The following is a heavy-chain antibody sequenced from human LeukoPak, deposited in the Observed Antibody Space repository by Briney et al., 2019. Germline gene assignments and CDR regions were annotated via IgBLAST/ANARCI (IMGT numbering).Heavy chain of an antibody. CDR2: IYSGGST. CDR1: GFTVSSNY. V-gene: IGHV3-53*01. J-gene: IGHJ4*02. Sequence: PGGSLRLSCAASGFTVSSNYMSWVRQAPGKGLEWVSVIYSGGSTYYADSVKGRFTISRDNYIQMNSLRAEDTAVYYCATELIAAAGGAEEYFDYWGQGTLVTVSS. CDR3: ATELIAAAGGAEEYFDY. D-gene: IGHD6-13*01.